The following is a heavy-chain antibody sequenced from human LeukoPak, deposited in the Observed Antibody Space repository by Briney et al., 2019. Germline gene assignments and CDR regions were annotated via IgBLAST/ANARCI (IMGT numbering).Heavy chain of an antibody. J-gene: IGHJ4*02. Sequence: PSETLSLTCTVSGGSISSYYWSWIRQPPWKGQEWIGYIYYSGSTNYNPSLKSRVTISADTSKNQFSLKLSSVTAADTAVYYCARGRDDLDYWGQGTLVTVSS. V-gene: IGHV4-59*01. CDR2: IYYSGST. CDR1: GGSISSYY. D-gene: IGHD1-1*01. CDR3: ARGRDDLDY.